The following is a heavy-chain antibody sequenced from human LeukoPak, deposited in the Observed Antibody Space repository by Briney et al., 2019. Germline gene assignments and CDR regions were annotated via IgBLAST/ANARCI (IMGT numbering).Heavy chain of an antibody. Sequence: GGSLRLSCAAPGFTFSNYGMHWVRQAPGKRLEWVAVIWSDGSNKYYADSVRGRFTISRDNSKNTLYLQMNSLRAEDTAVYYCARVTMVAAASYNWFVPWGQGTLVTVSS. J-gene: IGHJ5*02. CDR3: ARVTMVAAASYNWFVP. CDR1: GFTFSNYG. D-gene: IGHD2-15*01. CDR2: IWSDGSNK. V-gene: IGHV3-33*01.